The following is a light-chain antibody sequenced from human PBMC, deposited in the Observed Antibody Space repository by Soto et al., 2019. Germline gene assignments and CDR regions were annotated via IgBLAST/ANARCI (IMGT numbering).Light chain of an antibody. J-gene: IGKJ1*01. V-gene: IGKV3-15*01. CDR3: QEYKGRSS. Sequence: RVTTQSPATLSVSPGERATLSCRASQNVAGDLAWYQQKPGQAPRLLIYRTSTRATGIPARFSGSGSGTEFTLTISSLQSEDFAVNYCQEYKGRSSFGQGTKVEIK. CDR1: QNVAGD. CDR2: RTS.